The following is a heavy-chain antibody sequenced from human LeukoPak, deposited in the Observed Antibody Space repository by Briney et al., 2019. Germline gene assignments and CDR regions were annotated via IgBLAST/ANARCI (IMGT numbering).Heavy chain of an antibody. D-gene: IGHD3-22*01. CDR1: GYTFTGYY. J-gene: IGHJ1*01. CDR2: INPNSGGT. V-gene: IGHV1-2*02. Sequence: GASVKVSCKASGYTFTGYYMHWVRQAPGQGLEWMGWINPNSGGTNYAQKFQGRVTMTRDTSTSTVYMELSSLRSEDTAVYYCARDLSGYYHAEYFQHWGQGTLVTVSS. CDR3: ARDLSGYYHAEYFQH.